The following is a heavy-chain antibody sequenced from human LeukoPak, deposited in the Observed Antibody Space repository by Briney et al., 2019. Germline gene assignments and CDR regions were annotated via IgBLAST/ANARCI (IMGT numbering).Heavy chain of an antibody. CDR2: ISSSSSYI. J-gene: IGHJ4*02. V-gene: IGHV3-21*04. CDR1: GFTFSSYS. CDR3: ARGRIAVAGTKNYFDY. Sequence: GGSLRLSCAASGFTFSSYSMNWVRQAPGKGLEWVSSISSSSSYIYYADSVKGRFTISRDNAKNSLYLQMNSLRAEDTAVYYCARGRIAVAGTKNYFDYWGQGTLVTVSS. D-gene: IGHD6-19*01.